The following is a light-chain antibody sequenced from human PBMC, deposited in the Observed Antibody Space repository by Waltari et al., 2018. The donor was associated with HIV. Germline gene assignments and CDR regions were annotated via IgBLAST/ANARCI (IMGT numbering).Light chain of an antibody. Sequence: DIVMTQSPDSLAVSLGERATINCKTSQSVLFSSNNQQYLAWYQQRPGQPPKLLIYWASTRESGVPDRFSGSGSGTDFTLTISSLQAEDVAIYYCQQYYSSPFNFGQGTKLEIK. J-gene: IGKJ2*01. CDR1: QSVLFSSNNQQY. CDR2: WAS. V-gene: IGKV4-1*01. CDR3: QQYYSSPFN.